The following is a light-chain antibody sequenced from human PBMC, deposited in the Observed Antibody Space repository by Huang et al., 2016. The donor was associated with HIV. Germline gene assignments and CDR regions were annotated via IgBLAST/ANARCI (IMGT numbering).Light chain of an antibody. J-gene: IGKJ1*01. Sequence: EIVMTQSPGTLSLSPGERATLSCRPSQSVSSNLAWSQHQPGQAPRLLIYGASTRATGVPARFSGSGSGTEYTLTISSLQSDDFVVYYCQQYQDWPRTFGQGTKVEIK. CDR2: GAS. CDR3: QQYQDWPRT. V-gene: IGKV3-15*01. CDR1: QSVSSN.